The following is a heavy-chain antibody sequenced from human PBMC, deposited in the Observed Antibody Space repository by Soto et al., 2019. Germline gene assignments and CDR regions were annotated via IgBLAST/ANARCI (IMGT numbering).Heavy chain of an antibody. V-gene: IGHV1-3*01. CDR2: INAANGNT. J-gene: IGHJ4*02. CDR3: ARYQRRDYGLRSGYSQGFDY. Sequence: QVQLVQSGAEVKKPGASVRVSCEASGYTFTMYALHWVRQAPGQRLEWMGWINAANGNTKSSQKFQGRVSITRDTTACTACMELSSLSSEDTGLYYCARYQRRDYGLRSGYSQGFDYWGQATLGT. D-gene: IGHD3-3*01. CDR1: GYTFTMYA.